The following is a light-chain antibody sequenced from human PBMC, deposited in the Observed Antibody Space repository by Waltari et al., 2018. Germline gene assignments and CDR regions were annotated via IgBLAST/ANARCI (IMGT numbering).Light chain of an antibody. CDR3: QSYDTSLGVV. J-gene: IGLJ2*01. Sequence: QSVLTQPPSVSGAPGQRVTIPCPCSWSNTGAGYDVLWYQQHPGRAPTLLVYGVNTRPPGVPDRFFGSKSGTSASLAIPGLQPEDEADYYCQSYDTSLGVVFGGGTKLTVL. CDR1: WSNTGAGYD. V-gene: IGLV1-40*01. CDR2: GVN.